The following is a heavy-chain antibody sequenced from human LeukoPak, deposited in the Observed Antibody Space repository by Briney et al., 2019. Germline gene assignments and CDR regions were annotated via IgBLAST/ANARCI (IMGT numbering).Heavy chain of an antibody. Sequence: PGGSLRLSCAASGFTVSSNYMSWVRQAPGKGLEWVSVIYSGGSTYYADSVKGRFTISRDNSKNTLYLQMNSLRAEDTAVYYCAIDSVRSYYDSSGYYPYWGQGTLVTVSS. CDR2: IYSGGST. V-gene: IGHV3-66*02. CDR1: GFTVSSNY. D-gene: IGHD3-22*01. J-gene: IGHJ4*02. CDR3: AIDSVRSYYDSSGYYPY.